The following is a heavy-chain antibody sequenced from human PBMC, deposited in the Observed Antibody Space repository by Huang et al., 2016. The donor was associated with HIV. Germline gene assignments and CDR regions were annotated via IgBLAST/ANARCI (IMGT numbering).Heavy chain of an antibody. D-gene: IGHD1-26*01. J-gene: IGHJ4*02. CDR3: AKDGADEEWDIDY. Sequence: QLVESGGGVVQPGRSLRLACAASGFSFSTYGLHLVRQAPGKGREWVAVISYDGSNKYYAHSVKGRLTISRDTSENKVYLQMNSLRHEDTAVYYCAKDGADEEWDIDYWGQGTLVTVSS. V-gene: IGHV3-30*18. CDR2: ISYDGSNK. CDR1: GFSFSTYG.